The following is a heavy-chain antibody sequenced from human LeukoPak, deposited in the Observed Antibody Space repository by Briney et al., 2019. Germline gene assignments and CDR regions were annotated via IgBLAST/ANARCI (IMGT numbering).Heavy chain of an antibody. Sequence: GGSLRLSCVASGFTFSSYGMHWVRQAPGKGLEWVAVISYDGSNKYYADSVKGRFTISRDNSKNTLYLQMNSLRAEDTAVYYCAKVSSSSPYYYYYYYMDVWGKGTTVTVSS. V-gene: IGHV3-30*18. CDR1: GFTFSSYG. J-gene: IGHJ6*03. CDR2: ISYDGSNK. CDR3: AKVSSSSPYYYYYYYMDV. D-gene: IGHD6-6*01.